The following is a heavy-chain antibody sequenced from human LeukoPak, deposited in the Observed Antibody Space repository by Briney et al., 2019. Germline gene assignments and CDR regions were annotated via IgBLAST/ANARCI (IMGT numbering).Heavy chain of an antibody. Sequence: GASVKISCKASGYTFSGHYIHWVRQAPGQGREWMGVMHPTGGSTNYAQRLEGRVTMTRDTSTSTVYMDLRSLTSEDTAVYYCARDDFDTAMAYNYFDPWGQGTLVTVSS. CDR1: GYTFSGHY. D-gene: IGHD5-18*01. J-gene: IGHJ5*02. V-gene: IGHV1-46*01. CDR3: ARDDFDTAMAYNYFDP. CDR2: MHPTGGST.